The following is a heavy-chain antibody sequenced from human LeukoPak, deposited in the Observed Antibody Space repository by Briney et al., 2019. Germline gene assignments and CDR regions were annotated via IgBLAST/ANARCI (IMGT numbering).Heavy chain of an antibody. V-gene: IGHV3-74*01. CDR3: ARDIPSTLGY. CDR1: GFPFSRFW. Sequence: QPGGSLRLSCAASGFPFSRFWMHWVRQVPGKGLMWVSRINPDGTNTLYADSVKGRFTISRDNAKNTVYLQMNSLRAEDTSLYYCARDIPSTLGYWGQGTLVTVSS. CDR2: INPDGTNT. J-gene: IGHJ4*02. D-gene: IGHD1-1*01.